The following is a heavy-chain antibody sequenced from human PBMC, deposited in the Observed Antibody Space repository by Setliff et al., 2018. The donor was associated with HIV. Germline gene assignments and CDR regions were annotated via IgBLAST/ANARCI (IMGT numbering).Heavy chain of an antibody. V-gene: IGHV4-39*01. CDR2: IHYTGSK. Sequence: SETLSLTCTVSGGSISSSSYYWGSIRQPPGHGMEWIATIHYTGSKFHNPSLRSRLTISVDTTKNQVSLKLSSVTAADTAVYYWAGQGDGNNGYDAFDIWGQGTMVTVSS. CDR3: AGQGDGNNGYDAFDI. D-gene: IGHD2-8*01. J-gene: IGHJ3*02. CDR1: GGSISSSSYY.